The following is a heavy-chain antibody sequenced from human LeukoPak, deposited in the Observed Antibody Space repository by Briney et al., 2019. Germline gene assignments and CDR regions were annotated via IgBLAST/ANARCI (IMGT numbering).Heavy chain of an antibody. V-gene: IGHV4-59*12. J-gene: IGHJ5*02. Sequence: PSETLSLTCTVSGGSISSYYWSWIRQPPGKGLEWIGYIYYSGSTNYNPSLKSRVTISVDTSKNQFSLKLSSVTAADTAVYYCARRMFSSWYFRWFDPWGQGTLVTVSS. CDR1: GGSISSYY. CDR3: ARRMFSSWYFRWFDP. CDR2: IYYSGST. D-gene: IGHD6-13*01.